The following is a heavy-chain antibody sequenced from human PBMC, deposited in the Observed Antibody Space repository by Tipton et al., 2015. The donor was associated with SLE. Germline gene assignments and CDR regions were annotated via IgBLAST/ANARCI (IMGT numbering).Heavy chain of an antibody. CDR3: ASLNVDTANWGY. D-gene: IGHD5-18*01. J-gene: IGHJ4*02. V-gene: IGHV4-39*07. CDR1: GGSISSSSYY. Sequence: TLSLTCTVSGGSISSSSYYWGWIRQPPGKGLEWTGRIYYSGSTYYNPSLKSRVTISVDTSKNQFSLKLSSVTAADTAVYYCASLNVDTANWGYWGQGTLVTVSS. CDR2: IYYSGST.